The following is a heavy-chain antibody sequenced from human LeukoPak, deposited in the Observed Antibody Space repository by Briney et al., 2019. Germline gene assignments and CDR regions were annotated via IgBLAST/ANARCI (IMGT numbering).Heavy chain of an antibody. CDR3: AELGITMIGGV. CDR2: INQVGSEE. V-gene: IGHV3-7*01. J-gene: IGHJ6*04. D-gene: IGHD3-10*02. Sequence: GGSLRLSCAASGFTFSSYWMTWVRQAPGKGLEWVANINQVGSEEFYEDSVKGRFTISRDNAKNSLYLQMNSLRAEDTAVYYCAELGITMIGGVWGKGTTVTISS. CDR1: GFTFSSYW.